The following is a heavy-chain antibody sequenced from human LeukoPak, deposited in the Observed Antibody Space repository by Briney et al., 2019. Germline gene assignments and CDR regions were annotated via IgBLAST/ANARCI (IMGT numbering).Heavy chain of an antibody. CDR1: DGAITGYY. D-gene: IGHD6-13*01. V-gene: IGHV4-59*01. J-gene: IGHJ4*02. CDR3: ARGYSTSWTYYFDY. Sequence: SETLSLTCTVSDGAITGYYWGWIRQPPGKRLDWVGHTHYGGTTNYNPSLKSRVTISVDTSKNQFSLKVTSVTAADTAVYYCARGYSTSWTYYFDYWGQGALVTVSS. CDR2: THYGGTT.